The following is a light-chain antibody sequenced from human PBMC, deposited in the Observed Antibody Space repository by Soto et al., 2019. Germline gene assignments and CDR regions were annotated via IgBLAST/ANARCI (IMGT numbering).Light chain of an antibody. J-gene: IGLJ1*01. CDR1: DSNIGSYS. V-gene: IGLV1-44*01. CDR2: TTY. Sequence: QSVLTQPHSVSGTPGQRLTVSCSGSDSNIGSYSVHWFQQLPGTAPKLLIPTTYQRPSGVPERFSGSKSGTSASLAISGLQSEDEADYYCAAWDDSLNGHVFGTGTKVTVL. CDR3: AAWDDSLNGHV.